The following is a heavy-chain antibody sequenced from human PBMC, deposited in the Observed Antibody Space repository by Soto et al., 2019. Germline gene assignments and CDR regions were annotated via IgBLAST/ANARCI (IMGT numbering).Heavy chain of an antibody. CDR2: INPNGGVT. V-gene: IGHV1-2*04. J-gene: IGHJ6*03. D-gene: IGHD5-12*01. CDR1: GDSFNDYY. CDR3: ARESGGATATLDYYYFYMDV. Sequence: QVQLVQSGAEVRKPGASVTVSCRSSGDSFNDYYIHWVRQAPGQGVEWMGWINPNGGVTKYAQKFQGWVSMTRDTSIRTVCMQLSRLRSDDTAVYYCARESGGATATLDYYYFYMDVWGTGTTVTVSS.